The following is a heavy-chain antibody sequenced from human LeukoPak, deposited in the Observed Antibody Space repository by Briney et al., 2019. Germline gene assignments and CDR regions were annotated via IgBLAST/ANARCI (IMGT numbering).Heavy chain of an antibody. J-gene: IGHJ5*02. CDR3: ARAFAGGYSYSEGFDP. D-gene: IGHD5-18*01. V-gene: IGHV3-53*01. CDR2: IYSAGST. CDR1: GFTFSSYW. Sequence: GGSLRLSCAASGFTFSSYWMHWVRQAPGKGLEWVSVIYSAGSTYYADSVKGRFTISRDNSKSTLYLQMNSLRTEDTAVYYCARAFAGGYSYSEGFDPWGQGTLVTVSS.